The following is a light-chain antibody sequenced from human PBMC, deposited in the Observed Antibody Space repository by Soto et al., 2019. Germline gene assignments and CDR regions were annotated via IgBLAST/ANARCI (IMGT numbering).Light chain of an antibody. V-gene: IGKV1-27*01. Sequence: DIQMTQSPSSLSASVGDRVTITCRASQGISNSLAWYQQKPGKVPKLLIYGASTLESGVPSRFSGSGSGTDFTLTISRLQPEDVATYYCQKYYSFPPWTFGQGTKVEMK. CDR3: QKYYSFPPWT. J-gene: IGKJ1*01. CDR1: QGISNS. CDR2: GAS.